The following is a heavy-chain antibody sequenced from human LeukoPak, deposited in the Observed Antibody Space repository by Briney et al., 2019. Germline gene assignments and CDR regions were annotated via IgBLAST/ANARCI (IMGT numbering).Heavy chain of an antibody. CDR1: GFTFNSYW. CDR3: ARISLDAFDI. Sequence: GGSLRLSCVASGFTFNSYWMTWVRQAPGKGLEWVANIKQDGSEKYYVDYVKGRFTISRDNAKNSLYLQMNSLRAEDTAVYHCARISLDAFDIWGQGTMVTVSS. V-gene: IGHV3-7*04. CDR2: IKQDGSEK. J-gene: IGHJ3*02.